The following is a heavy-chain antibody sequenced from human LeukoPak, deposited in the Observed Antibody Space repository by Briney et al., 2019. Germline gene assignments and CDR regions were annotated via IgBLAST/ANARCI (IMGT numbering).Heavy chain of an antibody. V-gene: IGHV4-31*03. D-gene: IGHD3-16*01. Sequence: SETLSLTCTVSGGSVNSGNYYWSWIRQHPGKGLEWIGYIYYSGSTYYNPSLKSRVTISVDTSKNQFSLKLSSVTAADTAVYYCARSRGGVTGYWGQGTLVTVSS. CDR1: GGSVNSGNYY. CDR3: ARSRGGVTGY. J-gene: IGHJ4*02. CDR2: IYYSGST.